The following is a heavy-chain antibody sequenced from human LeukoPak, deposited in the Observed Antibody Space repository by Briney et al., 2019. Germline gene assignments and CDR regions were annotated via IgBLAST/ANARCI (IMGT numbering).Heavy chain of an antibody. V-gene: IGHV4-39*07. J-gene: IGHJ4*02. Sequence: SETLSLTCTVSGGSISSSSYYWGWIRQPPGTGLEWIGSIYYSGSTYYNPSLKSRVTIPVDASKNQFSLKLSSVTAADTAVYYCASERYDYVWGSYRYEALYFDYWGQGTLVTVSS. CDR3: ASERYDYVWGSYRYEALYFDY. CDR1: GGSISSSSYY. D-gene: IGHD3-16*02. CDR2: IYYSGST.